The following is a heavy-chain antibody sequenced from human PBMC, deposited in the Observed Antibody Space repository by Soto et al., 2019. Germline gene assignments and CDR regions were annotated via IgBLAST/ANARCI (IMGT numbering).Heavy chain of an antibody. Sequence: GGSLRLSCAASGFTVSSNYMSWARQAPGKGLEWVSVIYSGGSTYYADSVKCRFTISIDNSKNKLYLQMNSLRAEDTAVYYCARGRIPYDSSGYSPDYWGQGTLVTVSS. CDR1: GFTVSSNY. J-gene: IGHJ4*02. V-gene: IGHV3-53*05. CDR2: IYSGGST. CDR3: ARGRIPYDSSGYSPDY. D-gene: IGHD3-22*01.